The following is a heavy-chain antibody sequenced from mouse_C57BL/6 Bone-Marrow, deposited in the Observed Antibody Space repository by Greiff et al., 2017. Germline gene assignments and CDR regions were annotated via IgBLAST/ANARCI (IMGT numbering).Heavy chain of an antibody. V-gene: IGHV1-55*01. CDR3: ARGGIYYGNYGFAY. CDR2: IYPGSGST. CDR1: GYTFTSYW. D-gene: IGHD2-1*01. J-gene: IGHJ3*01. Sequence: QVQLQQPGAELVKPGASVKMSCKASGYTFTSYWITWVKQRPGQGLEWIGDIYPGSGSTNYNEKFKSKATLTVDTSSSTAYMQLSSLTSDDSAVYYCARGGIYYGNYGFAYWGQGTLVTVSA.